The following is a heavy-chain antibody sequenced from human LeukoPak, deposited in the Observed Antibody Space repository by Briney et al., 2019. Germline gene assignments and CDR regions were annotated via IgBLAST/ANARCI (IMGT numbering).Heavy chain of an antibody. CDR3: ARFYDFWGVGKPDFDY. J-gene: IGHJ4*02. CDR1: GGSISSSSYY. Sequence: SETLSLTCTVSGGSISSSSYYWGWIRQPPGKGLEWIGSIYYSGSTYYNPSLKSRVTISVDTSKNQFSLKLSSVTAADTAVYYCARFYDFWGVGKPDFDYWGQGTLVTVSS. D-gene: IGHD3-3*01. V-gene: IGHV4-39*01. CDR2: IYYSGST.